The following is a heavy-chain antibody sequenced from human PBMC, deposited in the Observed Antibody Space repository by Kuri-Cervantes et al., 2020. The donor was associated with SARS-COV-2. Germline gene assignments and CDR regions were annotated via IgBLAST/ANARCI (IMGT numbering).Heavy chain of an antibody. CDR3: ARVDPPLIDSSGLTGIDY. V-gene: IGHV3-48*03. CDR1: GFTFSSYE. CDR2: ISSSGSTI. D-gene: IGHD6-19*01. J-gene: IGHJ4*02. Sequence: GGSLRLSCAASGFTFSSYEMNWVRQAPGKGLEWVSHISSSGSTIYYADSVKGRFTISRDNAKNSLYLQMNSLRAEDTAVYYCARVDPPLIDSSGLTGIDYWGQGTLVTVSS.